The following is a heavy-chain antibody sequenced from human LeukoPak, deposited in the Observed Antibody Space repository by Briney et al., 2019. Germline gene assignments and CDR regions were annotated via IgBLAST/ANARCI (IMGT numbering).Heavy chain of an antibody. CDR3: ARAYSGYSSFFVDY. V-gene: IGHV4-30-4*08. CDR1: GGSISSGDYY. D-gene: IGHD3-22*01. CDR2: IYYSGST. Sequence: SETLSLTCTVSGGSISSGDYYWSWIRQPPGKGLEWIGYIYYSGSTYYNPSLKSRVTISVDTSKNQFSLKLSSVTAADTAVYYCARAYSGYSSFFVDYWGQGTLVTASS. J-gene: IGHJ4*02.